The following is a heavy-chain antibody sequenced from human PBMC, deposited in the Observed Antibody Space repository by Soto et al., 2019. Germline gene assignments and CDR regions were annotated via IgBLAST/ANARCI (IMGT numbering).Heavy chain of an antibody. CDR2: IHYSGST. J-gene: IGHJ4*02. D-gene: IGHD3-10*01. CDR1: GGSISSYY. Sequence: WETLSLTCTVSGGSISSYYWSWIRQPPGKGLEWIGYIHYSGSTNYNPSLKSRVTISVDTSKNQFSLKLSSVTAADTPVYYCGRGGPRGCGDYLQFGYWGQGTRVTVSS. V-gene: IGHV4-59*01. CDR3: GRGGPRGCGDYLQFGY.